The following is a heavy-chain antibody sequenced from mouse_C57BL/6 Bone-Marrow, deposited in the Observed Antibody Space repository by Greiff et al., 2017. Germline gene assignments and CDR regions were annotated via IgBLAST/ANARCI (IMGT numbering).Heavy chain of an antibody. D-gene: IGHD2-14*01. J-gene: IGHJ2*01. V-gene: IGHV10-3*01. Sequence: EVQLVESGGGLVQPKGSLKLSCAASGFTFTTYSLHWVRQAPGKGFEWVALIRTTGSNYTTYYTDSVKDRFTISRADSQAILYLQMKNLKAEDTAMYYCARVADNRKYFDYWGRGTTLTVSS. CDR2: IRTTGSNYTT. CDR1: GFTFTTYS. CDR3: ARVADNRKYFDY.